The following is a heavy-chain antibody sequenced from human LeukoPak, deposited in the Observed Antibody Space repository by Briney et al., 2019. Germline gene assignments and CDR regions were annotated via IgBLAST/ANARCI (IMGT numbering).Heavy chain of an antibody. D-gene: IGHD4-17*01. CDR3: AKDSFPMTTDNWFDP. V-gene: IGHV3-30*18. CDR1: GFTFSSYG. J-gene: IGHJ5*02. Sequence: GGSLRLSCAASGFTFSSYGMHWVRQAPGKGLEWVAVISYDGSDKYYADSVKGRFTISRDNSKNTLYLQMNSLRAEDTAVYYCAKDSFPMTTDNWFDPWGQGTLVTVSS. CDR2: ISYDGSDK.